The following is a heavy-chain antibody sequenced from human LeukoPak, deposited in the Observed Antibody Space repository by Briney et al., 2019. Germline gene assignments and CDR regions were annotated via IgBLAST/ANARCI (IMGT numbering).Heavy chain of an antibody. D-gene: IGHD3-3*01. V-gene: IGHV4-38-2*01. J-gene: IGHJ4*02. CDR1: GYSISIAYY. CDR3: ARYDSRGSGSTQLEY. Sequence: PSETLSLTCAVSGYSISIAYYWGWIRQPPGKGLEWIGRIFRGGSTSYNPSLKSRLTMSMDTSKNQFSLQLTPVTAADTAVYYCARYDSRGSGSTQLEYWGQGILVTISS. CDR2: IFRGGST.